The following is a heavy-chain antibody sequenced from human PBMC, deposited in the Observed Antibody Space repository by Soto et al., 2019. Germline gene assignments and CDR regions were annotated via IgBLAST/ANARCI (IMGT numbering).Heavy chain of an antibody. CDR3: AKDRVRFLEWLSSDYYYGMDV. J-gene: IGHJ6*02. CDR2: ISYDGSNK. Sequence: GGSLRLSCAASGFTFSSYGMHWVRQAPGKGLEWVAVISYDGSNKYYEDSVKGRFTISRDNSKNTLYLQMNSLRAEDTAVYYCAKDRVRFLEWLSSDYYYGMDVWGQGTTVTVSS. CDR1: GFTFSSYG. V-gene: IGHV3-30*18. D-gene: IGHD3-3*01.